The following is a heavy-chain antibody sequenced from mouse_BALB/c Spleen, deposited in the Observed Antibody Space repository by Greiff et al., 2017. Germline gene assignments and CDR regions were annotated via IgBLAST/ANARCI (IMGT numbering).Heavy chain of an antibody. D-gene: IGHD2-10*02. Sequence: VQLQQPGAELVRPGASVKLSCKASGYTFTSYWINWVKQRPGQGLEWIGNIYPSDSYTNYNQKFKDKATLTVDKSSSTAYMQLSSPTSEDSAVYYCTRESGNYVGYYAMDYWGQGTSVTVSS. J-gene: IGHJ4*01. CDR2: IYPSDSYT. V-gene: IGHV1-69*02. CDR3: TRESGNYVGYYAMDY. CDR1: GYTFTSYW.